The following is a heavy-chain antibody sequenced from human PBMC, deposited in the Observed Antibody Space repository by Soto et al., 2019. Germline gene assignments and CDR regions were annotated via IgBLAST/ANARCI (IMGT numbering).Heavy chain of an antibody. CDR3: ARSVFP. CDR2: IYYSGST. J-gene: IGHJ5*02. V-gene: IGHV4-31*03. Sequence: QVQLQDPGPGLVNLSQTLPPTCPVPGGSISRGGYYWTWIRQHPGKGLEWIGYIYYSGSTYYNRSLKSRVTISVDTSKNQFSLKLSSVTAADTAVYYCARSVFPWGQGTLVTVSS. CDR1: GGSISRGGYY.